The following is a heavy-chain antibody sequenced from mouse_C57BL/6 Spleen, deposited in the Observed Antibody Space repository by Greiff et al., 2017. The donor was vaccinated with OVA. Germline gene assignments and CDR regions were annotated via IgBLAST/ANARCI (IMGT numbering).Heavy chain of an antibody. CDR3: AKTTTGYAMDY. CDR2: IHPNSGST. V-gene: IGHV1-64*01. J-gene: IGHJ4*01. D-gene: IGHD1-1*01. CDR1: GYTFTSYW. Sequence: VQLQQPGAELVKPGASVKLSCKASGYTFTSYWMHWVKQRPGQGLEWIGMIHPNSGSTNYNEKFKSKATLTVDKSSSTAYMQLSSLTSEDSAVYYCAKTTTGYAMDYWGQGTSVTVSS.